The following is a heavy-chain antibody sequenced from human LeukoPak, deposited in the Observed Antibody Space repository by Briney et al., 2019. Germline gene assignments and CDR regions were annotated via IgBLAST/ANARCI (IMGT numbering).Heavy chain of an antibody. CDR2: ISYDGSNK. D-gene: IGHD5-18*01. Sequence: GGSLRLSCAASGFTFSSYGMHWVRQAPGKGLEGVAVISYDGSNKYYAASVKGRFTISRDNSKNTLYLQMNSLRAEDTAVYYCAKERTYSYGYRNDYWGQGTLVTVSS. V-gene: IGHV3-30*18. CDR3: AKERTYSYGYRNDY. J-gene: IGHJ4*02. CDR1: GFTFSSYG.